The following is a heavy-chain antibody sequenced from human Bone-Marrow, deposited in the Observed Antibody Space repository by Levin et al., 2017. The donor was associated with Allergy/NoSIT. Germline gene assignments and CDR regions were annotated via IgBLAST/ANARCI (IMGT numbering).Heavy chain of an antibody. Sequence: KVSCSGSGYRFPNYWISWVRQMPGKGLEWLGRIDPSDSYTNYSPSLKGHVTISTDKSVTTAYLQWSSLKASDTAIYYCAIPYSNTFSFDIWGQGTKVTVSS. J-gene: IGHJ3*02. CDR2: IDPSDSYT. CDR3: AIPYSNTFSFDI. V-gene: IGHV5-10-1*01. CDR1: GYRFPNYW. D-gene: IGHD6-13*01.